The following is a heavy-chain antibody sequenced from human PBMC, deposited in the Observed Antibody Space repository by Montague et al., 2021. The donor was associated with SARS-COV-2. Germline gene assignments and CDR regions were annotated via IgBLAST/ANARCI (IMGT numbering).Heavy chain of an antibody. D-gene: IGHD1-20*01. CDR2: IFHSWIT. Sequence: SETLSLTCSVSGGSISSYYWSWIRQSPGKGLEWIGNIFHSWITDYNPSLESRVTISVYMSKNQFSLQLNSVTAADSAVDYCARTEYNWNDWFDPWGQGTLVTVSS. V-gene: IGHV4-59*13. J-gene: IGHJ5*02. CDR3: ARTEYNWNDWFDP. CDR1: GGSISSYY.